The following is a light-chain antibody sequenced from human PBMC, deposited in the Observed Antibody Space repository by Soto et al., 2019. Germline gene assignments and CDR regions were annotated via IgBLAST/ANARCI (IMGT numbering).Light chain of an antibody. CDR2: DAS. Sequence: EIVLTQSPATLSLSPGERATLSCRASQSVRTFLAWYQQKPGQAPRLLIYDASNRATGIPARFTGSGSGTAFTLTIRSLETDDFAVYYCQQRSIWLTFGQGTRLEIK. J-gene: IGKJ5*01. CDR1: QSVRTF. CDR3: QQRSIWLT. V-gene: IGKV3-11*01.